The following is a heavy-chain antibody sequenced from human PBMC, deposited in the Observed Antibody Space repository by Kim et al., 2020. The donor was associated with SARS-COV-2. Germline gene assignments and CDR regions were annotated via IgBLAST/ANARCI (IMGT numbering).Heavy chain of an antibody. CDR1: GYTFTSYG. D-gene: IGHD2-15*01. Sequence: ASVKVSCKASGYTFTSYGISWVRQAPGQGLEWMGWISAYNGNTNYAQKLQGRVTMTTDTSTSTAYMELRSLRSDDTAVYYCARTDIVVVVAADFGYFDLWGRGTLVTVSS. J-gene: IGHJ2*01. V-gene: IGHV1-18*01. CDR3: ARTDIVVVVAADFGYFDL. CDR2: ISAYNGNT.